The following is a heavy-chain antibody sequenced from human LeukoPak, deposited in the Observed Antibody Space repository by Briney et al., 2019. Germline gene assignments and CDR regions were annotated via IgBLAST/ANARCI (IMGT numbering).Heavy chain of an antibody. V-gene: IGHV4-59*01. CDR1: GGSISSYY. J-gene: IGHJ6*02. CDR2: TYYSGST. Sequence: SETLSLTCTVSGGSISSYYWSWIRQHPGKGLEWIGYTYYSGSTNYNPSLKSRVTISVDTSKNQFSLKLSSVTAADTAVYYCARVAPYSSSWYPYYYYYGMDVWGQGTTVTVSS. CDR3: ARVAPYSSSWYPYYYYYGMDV. D-gene: IGHD6-13*01.